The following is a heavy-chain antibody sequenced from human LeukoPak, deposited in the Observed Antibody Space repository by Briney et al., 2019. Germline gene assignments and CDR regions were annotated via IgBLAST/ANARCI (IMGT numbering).Heavy chain of an antibody. J-gene: IGHJ4*02. CDR2: ISNSGGST. CDR1: GFTFSSYS. Sequence: PGGSLRLSCAASGFTFSSYSMSWVRQAPGKGLEWVSGISNSGGSTYYADSVKGRFTISRDNSKNTLYLQMKTLRAEDTAVYYCANSLVVTAAYDYWGQGTLVTVSS. CDR3: ANSLVVTAAYDY. V-gene: IGHV3-23*01. D-gene: IGHD2-21*02.